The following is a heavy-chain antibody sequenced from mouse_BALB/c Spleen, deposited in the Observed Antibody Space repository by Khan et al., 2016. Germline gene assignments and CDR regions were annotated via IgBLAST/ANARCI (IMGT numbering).Heavy chain of an antibody. CDR2: ISYSGST. CDR3: ASSGFAY. V-gene: IGHV3-2*02. Sequence: EVQLQESGPGLVKPSQSLSLTCTVTGYSITSDYAWNWIRQFPGNKLEWMGYISYSGSTSYNPSLKSRISITRDTSKNQFFLQLNSVTTEDTAAYYCASSGFAYWGQGTLVTVSA. J-gene: IGHJ3*01. CDR1: GYSITSDYA.